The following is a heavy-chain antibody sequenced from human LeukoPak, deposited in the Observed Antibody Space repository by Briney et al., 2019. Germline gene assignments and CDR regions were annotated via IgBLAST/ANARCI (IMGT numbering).Heavy chain of an antibody. CDR3: ARFRRDGYNSPYFDY. V-gene: IGHV4-31*03. CDR1: GVSISSGGYY. D-gene: IGHD5-24*01. J-gene: IGHJ4*02. Sequence: ASETLSLTCTVSGVSISSGGYYWSWIRQHPGKGLEWIGYIYYSGSTYYNPSLKSRVTISVDTSKNQFSLKLSSVTAADTAVYYCARFRRDGYNSPYFDYWGQGTLVTVSS. CDR2: IYYSGST.